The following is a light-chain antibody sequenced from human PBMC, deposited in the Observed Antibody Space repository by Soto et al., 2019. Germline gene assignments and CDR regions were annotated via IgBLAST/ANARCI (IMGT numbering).Light chain of an antibody. CDR2: EVS. J-gene: IGLJ2*01. Sequence: QSVLTQPPSAAGSPGQSVTISCTGTSSDVGGYNYVSWYQQHPGKAPKLMIYEVSKRPSAVPDRFSGSKSGNTASLTVSGLQAEEEADYYCSSYAGSNNLGVFGGGTKLTVL. V-gene: IGLV2-8*01. CDR3: SSYAGSNNLGV. CDR1: SSDVGGYNY.